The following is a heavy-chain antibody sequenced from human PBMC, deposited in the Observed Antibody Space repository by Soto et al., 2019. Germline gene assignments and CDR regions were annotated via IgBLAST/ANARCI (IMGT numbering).Heavy chain of an antibody. Sequence: HPGGSLRLSCAASGFTFSSYGMHWVRQAPGKGLEWVAVISYDGSNKYYADSVKGRFTISRDNSKNTLYLQMNSLRAEDTAVYYCAKDWADDYIFDYWGQGTLVTVSS. V-gene: IGHV3-30*18. CDR3: AKDWADDYIFDY. D-gene: IGHD4-4*01. CDR1: GFTFSSYG. J-gene: IGHJ4*02. CDR2: ISYDGSNK.